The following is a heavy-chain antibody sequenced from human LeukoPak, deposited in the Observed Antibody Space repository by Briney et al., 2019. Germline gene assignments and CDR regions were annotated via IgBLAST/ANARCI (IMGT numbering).Heavy chain of an antibody. CDR2: ISGSGGST. CDR3: ARHRSGGSQDDAFDI. CDR1: GFTFSSYG. V-gene: IGHV3-23*01. J-gene: IGHJ3*02. D-gene: IGHD2-15*01. Sequence: GGTLRLSCAASGFTFSSYGMSWVRQAPGKGLEWVSAISGSGGSTYYADSVKGRFTISRDNSKNTLYLQMNSLRAEDTAVYYCARHRSGGSQDDAFDIWGQGTMVTVSS.